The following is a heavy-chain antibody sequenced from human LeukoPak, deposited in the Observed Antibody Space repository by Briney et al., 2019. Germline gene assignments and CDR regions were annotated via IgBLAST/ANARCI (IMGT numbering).Heavy chain of an antibody. J-gene: IGHJ4*02. CDR2: MNPKSNNR. D-gene: IGHD2-15*01. CDR1: GYTFTNYD. V-gene: IGHV1-8*02. Sequence: ASVKVSCKASGYTFTNYDVNWVRQATGQGLEWMGWMNPKSNNRGYAQKFQGRVTMSTDTSTSTAYMELRSLRSDDTAVYYCARIPRGYFDYWGQGTLATVSS. CDR3: ARIPRGYFDY.